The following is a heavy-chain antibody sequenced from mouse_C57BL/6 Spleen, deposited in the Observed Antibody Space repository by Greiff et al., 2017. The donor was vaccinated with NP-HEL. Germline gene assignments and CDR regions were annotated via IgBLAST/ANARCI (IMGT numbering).Heavy chain of an antibody. CDR1: GFTFCSYA. Sequence: EVKLMESGGGLVKPGGSLKLSCAASGFTFCSYAMSWVRQTPEKRLEWVATISDGGSYTYYPDNVKGRFTISRDNAKNNLYLQMSHLKSEDTAMYYCASNPYYYGSSYGAMDYWGQGTSVTVSS. CDR3: ASNPYYYGSSYGAMDY. J-gene: IGHJ4*01. CDR2: ISDGGSYT. D-gene: IGHD1-1*01. V-gene: IGHV5-4*03.